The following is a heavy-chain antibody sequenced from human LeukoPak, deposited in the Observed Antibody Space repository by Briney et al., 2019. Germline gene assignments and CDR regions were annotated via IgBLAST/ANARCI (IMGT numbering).Heavy chain of an antibody. CDR3: ARRAGAYSHPYDY. Sequence: GGSLRLSCAASGFTVSSNYMSWVRQAPGKGLEWVSVIYSGGSTYYADSVKGRFTTSRDNSKNTLYLQMNSLRAEDTAVYYCARRAGAYSHPYDYWGQGTLVTVSS. J-gene: IGHJ4*02. CDR2: IYSGGST. CDR1: GFTVSSNY. V-gene: IGHV3-53*01. D-gene: IGHD4/OR15-4a*01.